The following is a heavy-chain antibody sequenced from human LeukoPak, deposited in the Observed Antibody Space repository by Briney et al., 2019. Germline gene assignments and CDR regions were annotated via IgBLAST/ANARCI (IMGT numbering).Heavy chain of an antibody. CDR3: ARELYDFWSGYYNPKDAFDI. V-gene: IGHV1-18*01. D-gene: IGHD3-3*01. Sequence: ASVKVSCKASGYTFTSYGISWVRQAPGQGLEWMGWISAYNGSTNYAQKLQGRVTMTTDTSTSTAYMGLRSLRSDDTAVYYCARELYDFWSGYYNPKDAFDIWGQGTMVTVSS. J-gene: IGHJ3*02. CDR1: GYTFTSYG. CDR2: ISAYNGST.